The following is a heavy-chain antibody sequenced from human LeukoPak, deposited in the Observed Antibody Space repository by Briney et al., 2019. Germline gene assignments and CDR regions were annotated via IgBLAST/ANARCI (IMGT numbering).Heavy chain of an antibody. Sequence: SSETLSLTCAVYGVSFSGYYWSWIRQPPGKGLEWIGEINHSGSTNYNPSLKSRVTISVDTSKNQFSLKLSSVTAADTAVYYCARGITMVRGVANYWGQGTLVTVSS. CDR1: GVSFSGYY. CDR2: INHSGST. D-gene: IGHD3-10*01. J-gene: IGHJ4*02. CDR3: ARGITMVRGVANY. V-gene: IGHV4-34*01.